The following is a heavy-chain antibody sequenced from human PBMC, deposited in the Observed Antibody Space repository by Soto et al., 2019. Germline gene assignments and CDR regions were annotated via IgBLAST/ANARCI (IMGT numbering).Heavy chain of an antibody. J-gene: IGHJ4*02. CDR3: AKDKRTYDYIRGSYRY. D-gene: IGHD3-16*02. CDR1: GFTFSSYA. V-gene: IGHV3-23*01. Sequence: EVQLLESGGGLVQPGGSLRLSCAASGFTFSSYAMSWVRQAPGKGLEWVSAISGSGGSTYYADSVKGRFTISRDNSKNTLYLQMNSLRAEDTAVYYCAKDKRTYDYIRGSYRYWGQGTLVTVSS. CDR2: ISGSGGST.